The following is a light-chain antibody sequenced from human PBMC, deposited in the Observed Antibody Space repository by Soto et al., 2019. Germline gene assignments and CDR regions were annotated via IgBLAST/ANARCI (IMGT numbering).Light chain of an antibody. V-gene: IGKV3-20*01. CDR1: QSLHSNF. J-gene: IGKJ3*01. CDR2: STS. CDR3: HQSGISPLT. Sequence: EVVLTQFPNTLSLSPGERATLSCRASQSLHSNFLVWYQQKPGQAPRLLISSTSHRATGIPYRFSGSASGTEFTLTISRLDPEDFAVYYCHQSGISPLTFGPGTKVDVK.